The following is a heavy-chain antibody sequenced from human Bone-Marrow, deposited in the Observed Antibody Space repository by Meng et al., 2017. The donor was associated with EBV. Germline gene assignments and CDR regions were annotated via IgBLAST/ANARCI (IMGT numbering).Heavy chain of an antibody. CDR1: GASVSGGTYH. D-gene: IGHD3-10*01. CDR3: AKSRSSTPGVVDY. J-gene: IGHJ4*02. CDR2: IYDGGTT. Sequence: QGPLQEAGSGLVKPSETLSLTCTVSGASVSGGTYHWSWIRQPPGKELEWSGYIYDGGTTIYNPSLKSRVTILVDASKNQFSLKLSSVTTADTAVYYCAKSRSSTPGVVDYWGQGTLVTVSS. V-gene: IGHV4-61*01.